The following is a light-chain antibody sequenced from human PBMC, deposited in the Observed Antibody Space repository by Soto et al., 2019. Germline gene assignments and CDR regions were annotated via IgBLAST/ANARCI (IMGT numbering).Light chain of an antibody. CDR1: QSVNSNY. CDR3: QQRTRWPMT. CDR2: GIS. Sequence: EMVMTQSPAILSVSPGESATLSCRASQSVNSNYLAWYQQHPGQPPRLLIYGISTRATGIPARISGDGSGTDYTLTISSLEPEDFAVYYCQQRTRWPMTFGQGTRLEI. V-gene: IGKV3D-20*02. J-gene: IGKJ5*01.